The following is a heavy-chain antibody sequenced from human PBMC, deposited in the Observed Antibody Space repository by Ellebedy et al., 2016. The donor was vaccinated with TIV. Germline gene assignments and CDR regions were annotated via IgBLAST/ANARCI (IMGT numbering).Heavy chain of an antibody. Sequence: GESLKISCAASGFTFSSYAMSWVRQAPGKGLEWVAVVWSDGSNKYYADSVKGRFTISRDNSKSTLYLQMDSLRAEDTAVYYCARANTAMVRRNHMDVWGQGTTVTVSS. CDR3: ARANTAMVRRNHMDV. CDR2: VWSDGSNK. D-gene: IGHD5-18*01. J-gene: IGHJ6*02. V-gene: IGHV3-33*08. CDR1: GFTFSSYA.